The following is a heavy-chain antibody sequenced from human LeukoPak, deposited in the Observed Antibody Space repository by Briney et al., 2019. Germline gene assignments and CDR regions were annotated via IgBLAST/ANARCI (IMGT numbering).Heavy chain of an antibody. CDR3: ASNTDKYCSGGSCYSWFYYYYYGMDV. CDR2: ISYDGSNK. CDR1: GFTFSSYA. Sequence: GGSLRLSCAASGFTFSSYAMHWVRQAPGKGLEWVAVISYDGSNKYYADSVKGRFTISRDNSKNTLYLQMNSLRAEDTAVYYCASNTDKYCSGGSCYSWFYYYYYGMDVWGQGTTVTVSS. D-gene: IGHD2-15*01. J-gene: IGHJ6*02. V-gene: IGHV3-30-3*01.